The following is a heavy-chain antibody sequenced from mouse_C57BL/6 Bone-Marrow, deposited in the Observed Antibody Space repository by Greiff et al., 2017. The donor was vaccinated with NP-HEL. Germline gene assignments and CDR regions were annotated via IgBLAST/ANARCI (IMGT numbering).Heavy chain of an antibody. CDR2: INPYNGGT. CDR1: GYTFTDYY. Sequence: EVQLQQSGPVLVKPGASVKMSCKASGYTFTDYYMNWVKQSHGKSLEWIGVINPYNGGTSYNQKFKGKATLTVDKSSSTAYMELNSLTSEDSAVYYCARYPYYFDYWGQGTTLTVSS. J-gene: IGHJ2*01. V-gene: IGHV1-19*01. CDR3: ARYPYYFDY.